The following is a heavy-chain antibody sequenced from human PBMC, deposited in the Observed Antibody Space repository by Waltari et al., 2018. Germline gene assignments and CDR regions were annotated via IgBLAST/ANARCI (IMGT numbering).Heavy chain of an antibody. CDR3: ARQYDYGSGRKQFDP. V-gene: IGHV1-3*03. CDR2: INAGNGNT. Sequence: QVQLVQSGAEVKKPGASVKVSCKASGYTFTSYAMHWVRPAPGQRLEWMGWINAGNGNTKYSQEFQGRVTITADKSTSTAYMELSSLRSEDTAVYYCARQYDYGSGRKQFDPWGQGTLVTVSS. CDR1: GYTFTSYA. D-gene: IGHD3-10*01. J-gene: IGHJ5*02.